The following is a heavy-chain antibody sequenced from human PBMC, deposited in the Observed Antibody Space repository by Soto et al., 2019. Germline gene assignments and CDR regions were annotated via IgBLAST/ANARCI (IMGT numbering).Heavy chain of an antibody. J-gene: IGHJ6*02. Sequence: EVQLVQSGAEVKKPGESLKISCKGSGYSFTSYWIGWVRQMPGKGLEWMGIIYPGDSDTRYSPSFQGQVTISADKSNSTAYLQWSSLKASDTAMYYCAGGGVRGVITRTRDYYGMDVWGQGTTVTVSS. V-gene: IGHV5-51*01. CDR2: IYPGDSDT. CDR1: GYSFTSYW. CDR3: AGGGVRGVITRTRDYYGMDV. D-gene: IGHD3-10*01.